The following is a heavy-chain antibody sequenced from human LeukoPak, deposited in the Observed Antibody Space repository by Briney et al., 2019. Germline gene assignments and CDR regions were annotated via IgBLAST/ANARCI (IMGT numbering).Heavy chain of an antibody. V-gene: IGHV1-69*05. CDR2: IIPIFGTA. Sequence: PSVKVSCKASGVTFSSYAIRWVRQAPGQGLEWIGRIIPIFGTANYAQKFQGRVTITTDESTSTAYMELSSLRSEDTAVYYCAREHPNYGDYVLCYWGQGTLVTVSS. CDR3: AREHPNYGDYVLCY. J-gene: IGHJ4*02. D-gene: IGHD4-17*01. CDR1: GVTFSSYA.